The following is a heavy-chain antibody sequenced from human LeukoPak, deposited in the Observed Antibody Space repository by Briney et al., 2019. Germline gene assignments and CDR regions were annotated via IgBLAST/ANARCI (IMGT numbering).Heavy chain of an antibody. D-gene: IGHD5-18*01. CDR1: GFTFSSNW. V-gene: IGHV3-74*01. Sequence: GGSLRLSCVASGFTFSSNWMHWVRQAPGKGLVWVSRINSDESRTSYAGSVKGRFTISRDNAKNSLYLQMNSLRAEDTAVYYCARDLGGYSYGIFDYWGQGTLVTVSS. CDR3: ARDLGGYSYGIFDY. J-gene: IGHJ4*02. CDR2: INSDESRT.